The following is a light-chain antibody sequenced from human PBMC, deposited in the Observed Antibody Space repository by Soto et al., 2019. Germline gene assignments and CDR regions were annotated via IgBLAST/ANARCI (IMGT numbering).Light chain of an antibody. Sequence: QSALTQPASVSGSPGQSITISCTGTSSDVGGYNHVSWYQQYPGKAPKLMIYGVTNRPSGVSNRFSGSKTGNTASLTISGLQAEDEDDYYCFSYRSRESHVFGTGTKLTV. CDR2: GVT. V-gene: IGLV2-14*01. CDR3: FSYRSRESHV. J-gene: IGLJ1*01. CDR1: SSDVGGYNH.